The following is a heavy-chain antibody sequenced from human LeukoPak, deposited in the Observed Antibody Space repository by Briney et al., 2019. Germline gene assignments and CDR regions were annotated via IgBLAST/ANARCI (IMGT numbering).Heavy chain of an antibody. CDR1: GGSISISDYY. CDR2: IYYSGST. J-gene: IGHJ5*02. CDR3: ARGFYSSSWRFDP. V-gene: IGHV4-39*07. Sequence: PSETLSLTCTVSGGSISISDYYWGWIRQPPGKGLEWIGSIYYSGSTYYNPSLKSRVTISVDTSKNQFSLKLSSVTAADTAVYYCARGFYSSSWRFDPWGQGTLVTVSS. D-gene: IGHD6-13*01.